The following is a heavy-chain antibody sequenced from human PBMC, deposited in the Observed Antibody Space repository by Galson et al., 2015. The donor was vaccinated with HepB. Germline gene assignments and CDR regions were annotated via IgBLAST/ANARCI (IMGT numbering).Heavy chain of an antibody. CDR1: GFTFSSYA. CDR3: ARDLEYQLLFAASQPGPYYYYYSGMDG. Sequence: SLRLSCAASGFTFSSYAMHWVRQAPGKGLEWVAGISYGGSNKYYADSVKGRFTISRDNSKNTLYLQMNSLRAEDTAVYYCARDLEYQLLFAASQPGPYYYYYSGMDGWGQATTVTVSS. CDR2: ISYGGSNK. D-gene: IGHD2-2*01. J-gene: IGHJ6*02. V-gene: IGHV3-30-3*01.